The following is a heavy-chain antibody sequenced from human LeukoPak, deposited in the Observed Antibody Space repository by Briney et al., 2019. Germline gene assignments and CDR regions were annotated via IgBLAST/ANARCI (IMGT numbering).Heavy chain of an antibody. V-gene: IGHV3-30*18. CDR3: AKDHGSSGWYLDY. Sequence: GGSLRLSCAASGFTFSSYGMHWVRQAPGKGLEWVAVISYDGSNKYYADSVKGRFTISRDNSKNTLYLQMNSLRAEDTAAYYCAKDHGSSGWYLDYWGQGTLVTVSS. J-gene: IGHJ4*02. D-gene: IGHD6-19*01. CDR2: ISYDGSNK. CDR1: GFTFSSYG.